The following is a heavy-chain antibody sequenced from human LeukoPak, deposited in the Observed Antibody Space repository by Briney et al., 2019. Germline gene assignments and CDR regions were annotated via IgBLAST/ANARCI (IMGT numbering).Heavy chain of an antibody. CDR2: MSPNSGNT. CDR3: ARDLGIAAAGLTGY. D-gene: IGHD6-13*01. Sequence: ASVKVSCKASGYTFTNYDINWVRQATGQGLEWMGWMSPNSGNTGYAQKFQGRVTMTRNTSISTAYMELSSLRSEDTAVYYCARDLGIAAAGLTGYWGQGTLVTVSS. J-gene: IGHJ4*02. V-gene: IGHV1-8*01. CDR1: GYTFTNYD.